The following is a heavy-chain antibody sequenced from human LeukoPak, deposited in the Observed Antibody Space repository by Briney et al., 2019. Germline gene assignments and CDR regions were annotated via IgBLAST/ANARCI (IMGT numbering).Heavy chain of an antibody. D-gene: IGHD3-10*01. J-gene: IGHJ4*02. Sequence: GRSLRLSCEASGFNFGTFAMHWVRQAPGEGLEWLAIIWYDGNNKHYSDSVKGRFTISRDNSKSSLYLQMNSLRAEDTAVYYCRGTYYYGSGIDGDYFDYWGQGTLVTVSS. CDR3: RGTYYYGSGIDGDYFDY. CDR2: IWYDGNNK. CDR1: GFNFGTFA. V-gene: IGHV3-33*01.